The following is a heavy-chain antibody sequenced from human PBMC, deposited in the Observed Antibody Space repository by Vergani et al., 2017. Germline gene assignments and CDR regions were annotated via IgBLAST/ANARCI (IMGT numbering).Heavy chain of an antibody. J-gene: IGHJ4*02. CDR3: ADSRGRGYTYDCFDY. CDR1: GFSLSTSGVG. D-gene: IGHD5-18*01. CDR2: IYWDDDK. Sequence: QITLKESGPTLVKPTQTLTLTCTFSGFSLSTSGVGVGWIRQPPGKALEWLALIYWDDDKRYSPSLNSRLTIAKDTSKNQVVLTMTNMDPVDTATYYCADSRGRGYTYDCFDYWGQGTLVTVSS. V-gene: IGHV2-5*02.